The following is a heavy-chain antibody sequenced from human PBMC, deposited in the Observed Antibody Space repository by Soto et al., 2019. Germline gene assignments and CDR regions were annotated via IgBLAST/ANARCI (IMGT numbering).Heavy chain of an antibody. CDR3: ARDLMGDFWSGYNGMDV. CDR2: IYYSGST. J-gene: IGHJ6*02. D-gene: IGHD3-3*01. CDR1: GGSISSYY. V-gene: IGHV4-59*01. Sequence: SETLSLTCTDSGGSISSYYWSWIRQPPGKGLEWIGYIYYSGSTNYNPSLKSRVTISVDTSKNQFSLKLSSVTAADTAVYYCARDLMGDFWSGYNGMDVWGQGTTVTVSS.